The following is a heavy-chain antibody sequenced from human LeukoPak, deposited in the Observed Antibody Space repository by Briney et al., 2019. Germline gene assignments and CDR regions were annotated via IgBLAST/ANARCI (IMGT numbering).Heavy chain of an antibody. V-gene: IGHV1-69*04. J-gene: IGHJ4*02. CDR2: IIPILGIA. Sequence: SVKVSCKASGGTFSSYAISWVRQAPGQGLEWMGRIIPILGIANYAQKFQGRVTITADKSTSTAYMELGSLRSEDTAVYYCARGIYGGYDPSFDYWGQGTLVTVSS. CDR3: ARGIYGGYDPSFDY. D-gene: IGHD5-12*01. CDR1: GGTFSSYA.